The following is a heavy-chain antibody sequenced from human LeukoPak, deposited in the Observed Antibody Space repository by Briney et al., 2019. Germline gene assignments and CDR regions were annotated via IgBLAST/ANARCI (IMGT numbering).Heavy chain of an antibody. J-gene: IGHJ4*02. CDR1: GFTFSRNG. CDR2: IRYDGSNE. D-gene: IGHD2-15*01. Sequence: GGSLRLSCAASGFTFSRNGMHWVRQAPGRGLEWVASIRYDGSNEYYADSVKGRFSISRDNSQSTLYLQMNSLRAEDTAVYYCAKDGWTCSGGNCYFAYWGQGTLVTVSS. V-gene: IGHV3-30*02. CDR3: AKDGWTCSGGNCYFAY.